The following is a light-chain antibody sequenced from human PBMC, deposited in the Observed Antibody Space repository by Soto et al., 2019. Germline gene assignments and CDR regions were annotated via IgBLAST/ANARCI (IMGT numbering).Light chain of an antibody. CDR2: GAS. J-gene: IGKJ4*01. V-gene: IGKV3-15*01. CDR1: QSISSN. Sequence: EIVMTQSPATLSVSPGERATLACRASQSISSNLAWYQQRPGQAPRVLIYGASTRATGIPARFSGGGSGTEFTLTISSLQSGDFAIYHCQQYNNWPLTFGGGTKVDI. CDR3: QQYNNWPLT.